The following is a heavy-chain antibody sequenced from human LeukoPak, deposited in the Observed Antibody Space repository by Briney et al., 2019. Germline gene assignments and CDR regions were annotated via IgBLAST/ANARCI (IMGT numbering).Heavy chain of an antibody. CDR1: GFTFDDYG. Sequence: GGSLRLSCAASGFTFDDYGMSWVRQAPGKGLEWVSGINWNGGSTGYADSVKGRFTISRDNAKNSLYLQMNSLRAEDTAVYYCARDIPVGGSWRTPTKSYYYYGMDVWGQGTTVTVSS. CDR3: ARDIPVGGSWRTPTKSYYYYGMDV. V-gene: IGHV3-20*04. J-gene: IGHJ6*02. CDR2: INWNGGST. D-gene: IGHD6-13*01.